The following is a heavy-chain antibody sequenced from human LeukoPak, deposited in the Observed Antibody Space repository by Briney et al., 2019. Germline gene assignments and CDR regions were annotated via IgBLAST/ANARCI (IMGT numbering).Heavy chain of an antibody. Sequence: SVTVSCKASGCTFTSYAISWVRQAPGQGLEWMGGIIPIFGTSNYAQKFQARVTITADKSTSTAYIELGSLISEGTAVYYCARARPYYYDSSGYFYDGFDIWGEGTMVTVSS. J-gene: IGHJ3*02. CDR2: IIPIFGTS. D-gene: IGHD3-22*01. V-gene: IGHV1-69*06. CDR1: GCTFTSYA. CDR3: ARARPYYYDSSGYFYDGFDI.